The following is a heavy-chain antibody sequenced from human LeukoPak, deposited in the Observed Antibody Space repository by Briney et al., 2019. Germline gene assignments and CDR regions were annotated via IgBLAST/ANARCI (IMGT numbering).Heavy chain of an antibody. CDR2: IIPIFGTA. J-gene: IGHJ4*02. Sequence: ASVKVSCKASGGTFSSYAISWVRQAPGQGLEWMGGIIPIFGTANYAQKFQGRVTITADESTSTAYMELSSLRSEDAAVYYCARGQTYYYDSSGYYPFDYWGQGTLVTVSS. CDR3: ARGQTYYYDSSGYYPFDY. CDR1: GGTFSSYA. V-gene: IGHV1-69*13. D-gene: IGHD3-22*01.